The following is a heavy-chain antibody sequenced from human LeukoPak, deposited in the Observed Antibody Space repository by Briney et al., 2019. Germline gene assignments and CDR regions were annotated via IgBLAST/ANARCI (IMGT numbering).Heavy chain of an antibody. D-gene: IGHD2-2*01. V-gene: IGHV4-59*01. J-gene: IGHJ4*02. CDR3: ASLYCSRTSCFFDY. Sequence: PSETLSLTCGVYGGSFSGYYWSWIRQPPGRGLEWIGYISYIGSTNYNPSLKSRVTISLVTSKNQFSLKLSSVTAADTAVYYCASLYCSRTSCFFDYWGQGTLVTVSS. CDR2: ISYIGST. CDR1: GGSFSGYY.